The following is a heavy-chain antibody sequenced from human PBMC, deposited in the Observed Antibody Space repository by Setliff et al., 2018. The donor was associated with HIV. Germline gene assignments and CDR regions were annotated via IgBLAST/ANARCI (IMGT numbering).Heavy chain of an antibody. CDR2: INHSGKT. D-gene: IGHD3-3*01. Sequence: ETLSLTCAVYGGSFSGFYWSWIRQAPGKGLEWIGEINHSGKTNYNPSPKSRITLSVDTSENQFALKLASVTAADTAVYYCARGFTIFGVGFSADPTGNWFDPWGQGTLVTVSS. CDR1: GGSFSGFY. J-gene: IGHJ5*02. V-gene: IGHV4-34*01. CDR3: ARGFTIFGVGFSADPTGNWFDP.